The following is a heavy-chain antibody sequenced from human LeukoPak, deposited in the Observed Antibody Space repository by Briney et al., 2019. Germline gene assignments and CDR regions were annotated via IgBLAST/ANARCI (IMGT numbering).Heavy chain of an antibody. D-gene: IGHD5/OR15-5a*01. V-gene: IGHV3-33*01. CDR3: ARDVYDGIYYFDY. J-gene: IGHJ4*02. CDR1: GFTFNSYG. Sequence: GRSLRLSCAASGFTFNSYGMHWVRQAPGKGLEWVADIWYDGSEKYYADSVKGRFTISRDNSRNTLYLQVNSLRAEDTAVYYCARDVYDGIYYFDYWGQGTLVTVSS. CDR2: IWYDGSEK.